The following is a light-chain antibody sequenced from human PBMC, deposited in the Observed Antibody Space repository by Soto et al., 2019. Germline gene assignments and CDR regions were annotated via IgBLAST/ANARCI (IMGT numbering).Light chain of an antibody. J-gene: IGKJ1*01. CDR3: QQYNSYSRT. V-gene: IGKV1-5*03. CDR2: KAS. Sequence: DIQMTQSPSTLSASVGDRVTITCRASQSISTWLAWYQQKPGKAPKVLIYKASSLESGVPSRFSGRGSGTEFTLTISSLQPDDFATYYCQQYNSYSRTFGQGTKVEIK. CDR1: QSISTW.